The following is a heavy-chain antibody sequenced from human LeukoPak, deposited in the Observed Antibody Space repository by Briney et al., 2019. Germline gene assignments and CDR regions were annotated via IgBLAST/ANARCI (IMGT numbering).Heavy chain of an antibody. CDR2: IYTSGST. Sequence: PSETLSVTCTVSGGPISSYYWSWIRQPAGKRLEWIGRIYTSGSTNYNPSLKSRVTMSVDTSKNQFSLKLSSVTAADTAVYYCARDRGQQWLWWFDPWGQGTLVTVSS. D-gene: IGHD6-19*01. V-gene: IGHV4-4*07. J-gene: IGHJ5*02. CDR3: ARDRGQQWLWWFDP. CDR1: GGPISSYY.